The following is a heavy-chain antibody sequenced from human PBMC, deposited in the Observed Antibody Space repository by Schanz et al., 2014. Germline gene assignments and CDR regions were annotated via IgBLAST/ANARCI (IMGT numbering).Heavy chain of an antibody. J-gene: IGHJ4*02. V-gene: IGHV3-23*01. CDR3: AKAGSGWSTAGYYY. CDR1: GFTFRSYA. CDR2: ISDNGIST. Sequence: EVQLLESGGGLVQPGESLRLSCIGSGFTFRSYALGWVRQAPGKGLEWVSGISDNGISTYYADSVKGRFSISRENSKSILYLQMNSLRAEDTAVYYCAKAGSGWSTAGYYYWGQGTLVAVSS. D-gene: IGHD6-19*01.